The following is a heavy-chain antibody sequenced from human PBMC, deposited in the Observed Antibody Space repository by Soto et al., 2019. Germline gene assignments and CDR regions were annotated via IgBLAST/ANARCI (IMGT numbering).Heavy chain of an antibody. J-gene: IGHJ5*02. CDR2: IYYSGST. Sequence: QVQLQESGPGLVKPSQTLSLTCTVSGGSISSGGYYWSWIRQHPGKGLEWIGCIYYSGSTYYNPSLKSRVTISVDTSKNLFSLKLSSVTAADTAVYYCARGAISSYDFYGWFDPWGQGTLVTVSS. V-gene: IGHV4-31*03. D-gene: IGHD3-3*01. CDR3: ARGAISSYDFYGWFDP. CDR1: GGSISSGGYY.